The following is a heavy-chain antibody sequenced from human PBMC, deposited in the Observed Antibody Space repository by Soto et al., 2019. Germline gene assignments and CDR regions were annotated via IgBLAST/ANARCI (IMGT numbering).Heavy chain of an antibody. D-gene: IGHD3-22*01. CDR1: GGTFSSYA. CDR3: AGRRDDYYDSSGYYYALVY. J-gene: IGHJ4*02. CDR2: IIPIFGTA. V-gene: IGHV1-69*13. Sequence: ASVKVSCKASGGTFSSYAISWVRQAPGQGLEWMGGIIPIFGTANYAQKFQGRVTITADESTSTAYMELSSLRSEDTAVYYCAGRRDDYYDSSGYYYALVYWGQGTLVTVS.